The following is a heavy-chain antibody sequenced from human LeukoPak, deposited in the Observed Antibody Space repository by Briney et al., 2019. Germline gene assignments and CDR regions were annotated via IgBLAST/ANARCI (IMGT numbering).Heavy chain of an antibody. CDR1: GGSISSYY. CDR3: ARVRPGGVRGVIGWYFDL. V-gene: IGHV4-4*07. J-gene: IGHJ2*01. Sequence: SQTLSLTCTVSGGSISSYYWSWIRQPAGKGLEWIGRIYTSGSTNYNPSLKSRVTMSVDTSKNQFSLKLSSVTAADTAVYYCARVRPGGVRGVIGWYFDLWGRGTLVTVSS. D-gene: IGHD3-10*01. CDR2: IYTSGST.